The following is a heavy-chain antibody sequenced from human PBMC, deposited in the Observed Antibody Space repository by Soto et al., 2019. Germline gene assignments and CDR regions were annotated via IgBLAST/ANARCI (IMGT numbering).Heavy chain of an antibody. Sequence: PSETLSLTCAFYGGSFSGYYWSWIRQPPGKGLEWIGEINHRGYTTYNPSLKSRVTISVDTSKNQFSLKLSSVTAADTAVYYCARVDIVTTNWFDPWGQGTPVTVSS. CDR3: ARVDIVTTNWFDP. CDR2: INHRGYT. D-gene: IGHD5-12*01. J-gene: IGHJ5*02. V-gene: IGHV4-34*01. CDR1: GGSFSGYY.